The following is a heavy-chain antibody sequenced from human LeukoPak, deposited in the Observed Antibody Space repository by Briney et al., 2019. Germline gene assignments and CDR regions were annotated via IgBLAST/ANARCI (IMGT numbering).Heavy chain of an antibody. Sequence: GGSLRLSCAASGFTFSKAWMSWVRQAPGKGLEWVANIKEDGSEIYYVDAVKGRFSISRDNAKTSLYLQMNNLSVADTAVYYCVTDQTGRHPYFFDYWGQGTLVTVSS. V-gene: IGHV3-7*01. J-gene: IGHJ4*02. CDR3: VTDQTGRHPYFFDY. CDR1: GFTFSKAW. CDR2: IKEDGSEI. D-gene: IGHD3-10*01.